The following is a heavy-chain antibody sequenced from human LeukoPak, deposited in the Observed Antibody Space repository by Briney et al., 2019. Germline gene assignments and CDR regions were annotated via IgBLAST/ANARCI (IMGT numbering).Heavy chain of an antibody. Sequence: ASVKVSCKASGYTFTGYYMHWVRQAPGQGLEWMGWINPNSGGTNYAQKFQGRVTMTRDTSISTAYMELSRLRSDDTAVYYCASMVVAARPDKVVAFDIWGQGTMVTVSS. CDR1: GYTFTGYY. CDR3: ASMVVAARPDKVVAFDI. CDR2: INPNSGGT. D-gene: IGHD6-6*01. V-gene: IGHV1-2*02. J-gene: IGHJ3*02.